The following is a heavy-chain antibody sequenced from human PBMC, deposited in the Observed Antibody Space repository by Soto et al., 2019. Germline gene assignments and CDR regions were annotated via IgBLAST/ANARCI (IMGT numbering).Heavy chain of an antibody. D-gene: IGHD4-17*01. CDR2: ISYHGSDK. Sequence: QVQLVESGGGVVQPGRSLRLSCAASGFTFSNYGMHWVRQAPGKGLEWVAVISYHGSDKYYADSVKGRFTISRDNSKNTLYLQMDSLRAEDTAVYYCAKDHLTTTVTTVGYWGQGTPGHRLL. J-gene: IGHJ4*02. V-gene: IGHV3-30*18. CDR1: GFTFSNYG. CDR3: AKDHLTTTVTTVGY.